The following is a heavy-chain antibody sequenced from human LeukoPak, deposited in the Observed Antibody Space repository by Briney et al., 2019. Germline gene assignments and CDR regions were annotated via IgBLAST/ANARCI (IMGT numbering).Heavy chain of an antibody. CDR3: ARAPRWIPVALV. CDR2: INHSGST. D-gene: IGHD4-23*01. V-gene: IGHV4-34*01. J-gene: IGHJ6*04. CDR1: GGSFSGYY. Sequence: SETLSLTCAVYGGSFSGYYWSWVRQPPGKGLEWIGEINHSGSTNYNPSLKSRVTISVDTSKNQFSLKLSSVTAADTAVYYCARAPRWIPVALVWGKGTTVTVSS.